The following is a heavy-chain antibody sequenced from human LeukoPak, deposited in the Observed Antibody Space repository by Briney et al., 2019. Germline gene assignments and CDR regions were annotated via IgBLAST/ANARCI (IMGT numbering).Heavy chain of an antibody. CDR2: INPNSGGT. CDR3: ARPEYTSSSWFDP. CDR1: GYTFTGYY. Sequence: ASVKVSCKASGYTFTGYYMHWVRQAPGQGLEWMGWINPNSGGTNYAQKFQGRVTMTRDTSISTAYMELSRLRSDDTAVYYCARPEYTSSSWFDPWGQGTLVTVSS. J-gene: IGHJ5*02. D-gene: IGHD6-6*01. V-gene: IGHV1-2*02.